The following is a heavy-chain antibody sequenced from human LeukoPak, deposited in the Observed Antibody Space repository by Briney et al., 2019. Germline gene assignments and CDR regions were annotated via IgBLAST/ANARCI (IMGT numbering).Heavy chain of an antibody. D-gene: IGHD3-22*01. Sequence: PSETLSLTCTVSGGSISSYYWSWIRQPAGKGLEWIGRIYTSGSTNYNPSLKSRVTMSVDTSKNQFSLKLSSVTAADTAVYYCASDGIGVGSRWFDPWGQGTLVTVSS. CDR2: IYTSGST. CDR3: ASDGIGVGSRWFDP. V-gene: IGHV4-4*07. J-gene: IGHJ5*02. CDR1: GGSISSYY.